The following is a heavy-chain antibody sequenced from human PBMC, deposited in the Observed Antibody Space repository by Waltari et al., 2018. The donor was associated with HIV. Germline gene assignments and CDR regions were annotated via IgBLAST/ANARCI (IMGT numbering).Heavy chain of an antibody. CDR2: ISFDGSSA. D-gene: IGHD3-22*01. V-gene: IGHV3-30-3*01. CDR1: GFPFSRCA. J-gene: IGHJ3*02. CDR3: ARDSLYSDSSGYYFRPFDM. Sequence: QDQLVESGVGVVQPGRSLRLSCAASGFPFSRCAMPWVRQAPGKGLEWVAVISFDGSSAYYADSVKGRFTISKDNPKNTLYLQMKSLITEDTAVYFCARDSLYSDSSGYYFRPFDMWGQGTMVTVSS.